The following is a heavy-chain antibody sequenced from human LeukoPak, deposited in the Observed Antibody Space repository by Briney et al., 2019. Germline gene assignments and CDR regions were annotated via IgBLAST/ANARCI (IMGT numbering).Heavy chain of an antibody. CDR3: AKDPSDLGGSGSNNYFDC. CDR2: ITYSSGYT. V-gene: IGHV3-23*01. Sequence: GGSLRLSCAASGFTFSSYDMSWVRQAPGKGLEWVSGITYSSGYTYYADSVKGRFTISRDNSRNTLYLQMNSLRAEDTAVYYCAKDPSDLGGSGSNNYFDCWGQGTLDTVSS. CDR1: GFTFSSYD. D-gene: IGHD3-10*01. J-gene: IGHJ4*02.